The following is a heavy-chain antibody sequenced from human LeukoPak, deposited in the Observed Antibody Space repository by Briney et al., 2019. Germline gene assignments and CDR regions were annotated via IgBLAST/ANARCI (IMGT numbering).Heavy chain of an antibody. J-gene: IGHJ5*02. CDR1: GYTFTSYA. V-gene: IGHV7-4-1*02. Sequence: ASVKVSCKASGYTFTSYAMSWVRQAPGQGLEWMGWINTNTGNPTYAQGFTGRFVFSLDTSVSTAYLQISSLKAEDTAVYYCARESRNNDFWSGYYRVRWFDPWGQGTLVTVSS. D-gene: IGHD3-3*01. CDR3: ARESRNNDFWSGYYRVRWFDP. CDR2: INTNTGNP.